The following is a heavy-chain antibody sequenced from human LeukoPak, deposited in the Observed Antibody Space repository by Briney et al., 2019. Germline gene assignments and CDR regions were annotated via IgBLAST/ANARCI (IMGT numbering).Heavy chain of an antibody. J-gene: IGHJ3*02. CDR1: GFTFRRYG. CDR2: ISGSGGST. D-gene: IGHD1-26*01. CDR3: ASVGATIGDAFDI. Sequence: PGGSLRLSCAASGFTFRRYGMSWVRQAPGKGLEWVSAISGSGGSTYYADSVKGRFTISRDNSKNTLYLQMNSLRAEDTAVYYCASVGATIGDAFDIWGQGTMVTVSS. V-gene: IGHV3-23*01.